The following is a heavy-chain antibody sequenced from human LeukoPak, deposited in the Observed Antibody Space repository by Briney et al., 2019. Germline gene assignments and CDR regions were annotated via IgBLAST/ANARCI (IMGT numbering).Heavy chain of an antibody. CDR3: ASRYCSSTSCSSWFDP. D-gene: IGHD2-2*01. J-gene: IGHJ5*02. V-gene: IGHV4-39*07. Sequence: SETLSLTCTVSGGSISSSSYYWGWIRQPPGKGLEWIGSIYYSGSTNYNPSLKSRVTISVDTSKNQFSLKLSSVTAADTAVYYCASRYCSSTSCSSWFDPWGQGTLVTVSS. CDR2: IYYSGST. CDR1: GGSISSSSYY.